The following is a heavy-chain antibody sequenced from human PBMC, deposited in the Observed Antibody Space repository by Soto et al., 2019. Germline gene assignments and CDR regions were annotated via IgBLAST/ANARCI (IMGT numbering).Heavy chain of an antibody. V-gene: IGHV1-69*13. CDR1: GGAFSSYA. D-gene: IGHD6-6*01. Sequence: ASVKVSCKTSGGAFSSYAISWVRQAPGQGLEWMGGIIPIFRTANYAQKFQGRVTITADESTSTVYMDLSSLRSDDTAVYYCARAPYSSSSFFFDYWGPGTLVTVSS. CDR3: ARAPYSSSSFFFDY. CDR2: IIPIFRTA. J-gene: IGHJ4*01.